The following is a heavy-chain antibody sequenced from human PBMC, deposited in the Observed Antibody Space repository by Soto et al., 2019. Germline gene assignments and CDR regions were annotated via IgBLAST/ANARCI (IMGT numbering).Heavy chain of an antibody. CDR1: GGTFSSYA. J-gene: IGHJ4*02. Sequence: QVQLVQSGAEVQRPGSSVKVSCKASGGTFSSYAISWVRQAPGQGLEWMGGINPIFGTPHYAQKCQGRVTITADTFTNTAYMELTRLTSDDTAVYFCAREGRHFDYWGQGTLVTVSS. V-gene: IGHV1-69*06. CDR3: AREGRHFDY. CDR2: INPIFGTP.